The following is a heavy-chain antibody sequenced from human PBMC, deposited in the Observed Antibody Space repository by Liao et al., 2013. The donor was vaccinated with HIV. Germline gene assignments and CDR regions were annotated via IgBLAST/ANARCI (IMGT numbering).Heavy chain of an antibody. J-gene: IGHJ4*02. V-gene: IGHV4-39*07. D-gene: IGHD3-16*02. Sequence: QLQLQESGPGLVKPSETLSLTCTVSDGSISSSGYYWGWIRQPPGKGLEWIGSIYYSGSTYYNPSLKSRVTISVDTSKNQFSLNLNSVTAADTAFYYCAREGGISVDYWGQGTPVTVSS. CDR3: AREGGISVDY. CDR1: DGSISSSGYY. CDR2: IYYSGST.